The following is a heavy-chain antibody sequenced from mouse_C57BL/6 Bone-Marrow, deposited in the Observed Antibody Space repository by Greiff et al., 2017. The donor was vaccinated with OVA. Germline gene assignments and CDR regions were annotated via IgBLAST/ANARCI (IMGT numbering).Heavy chain of an antibody. V-gene: IGHV1-54*01. Sequence: QVQLKESGAELVRPGTSVKVSCKASGYAFTNYLIEWVKQRPGQGLEWIGVINPGSGGTNYNEKFKGKATLTADKSSSTAYMQLSSLTSEDSAVYFCARDYYDYEVAYWGQGTLVTVSA. J-gene: IGHJ3*01. CDR2: INPGSGGT. CDR3: ARDYYDYEVAY. CDR1: GYAFTNYL. D-gene: IGHD2-4*01.